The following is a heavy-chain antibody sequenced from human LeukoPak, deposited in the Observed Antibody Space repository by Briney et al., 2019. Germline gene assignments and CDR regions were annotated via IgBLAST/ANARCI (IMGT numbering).Heavy chain of an antibody. CDR1: GGFISSYY. J-gene: IGHJ2*01. Sequence: SETLSLTCSVSGGFISSYYWSWIRQPAGKGLEWIGRIYSSGTTNHSPSLKSRVTMSVDTSKNQFSLRLSSVTAADTAVYFCTRDIVLPTAYWYFDLWGRGTLVTVSS. V-gene: IGHV4-4*07. CDR2: IYSSGTT. CDR3: TRDIVLPTAYWYFDL. D-gene: IGHD2-2*01.